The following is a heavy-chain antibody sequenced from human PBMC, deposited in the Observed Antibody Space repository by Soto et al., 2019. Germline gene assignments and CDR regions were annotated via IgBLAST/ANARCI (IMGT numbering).Heavy chain of an antibody. D-gene: IGHD2-2*01. Sequence: QVQLVESGGGVVQPGRSLRLSCAASGFTFSSYGMHWVSQAPDKGLEWVEVIWYDGSNKYYADSVKGRFTISRDNSKNTLYLQMNSLRAEDTAVYYCARSDVVVPAAIPPSGIVYWGQGTLVTVSS. V-gene: IGHV3-33*01. CDR2: IWYDGSNK. CDR3: ARSDVVVPAAIPPSGIVY. CDR1: GFTFSSYG. J-gene: IGHJ4*02.